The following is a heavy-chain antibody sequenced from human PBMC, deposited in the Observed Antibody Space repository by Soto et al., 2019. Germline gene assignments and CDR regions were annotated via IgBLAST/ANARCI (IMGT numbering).Heavy chain of an antibody. CDR1: GGSFSGYY. D-gene: IGHD1-26*01. Sequence: QVQLQQWGAGLLKPSETLSLTCAVYGGSFSGYYWSWIRQPPGMGLERNGQINHSGSTNYNPPLKSRVTISVDTSKNQFSLKLSSVTAADTAVYYCARVQWEQKYYFDYWGQGTLVTVSS. V-gene: IGHV4-34*01. J-gene: IGHJ4*02. CDR2: INHSGST. CDR3: ARVQWEQKYYFDY.